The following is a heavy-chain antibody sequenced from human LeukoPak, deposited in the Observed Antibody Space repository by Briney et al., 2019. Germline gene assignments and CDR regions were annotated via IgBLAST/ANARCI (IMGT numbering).Heavy chain of an antibody. CDR2: ISAYNGNT. J-gene: IGHJ5*02. CDR1: GYTFTSYG. V-gene: IGHV1-18*01. D-gene: IGHD2-2*01. CDR3: ARGRGYCSSTSCSYNWFDP. Sequence: ASVKVSCKASGYTFTSYGISWVRQAPGQGLEWVGWISAYNGNTNYAQKLQGRVTMTTDTSTSTAYMELRSLRSDDTAVYYCARGRGYCSSTSCSYNWFDPWGQGTLVTVSS.